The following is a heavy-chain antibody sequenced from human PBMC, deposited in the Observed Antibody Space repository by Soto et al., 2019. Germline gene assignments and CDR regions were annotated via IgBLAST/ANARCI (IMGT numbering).Heavy chain of an antibody. V-gene: IGHV4-31*03. CDR3: ARDKEYNPYYYGMDV. D-gene: IGHD1-1*01. CDR1: GGSISSGGYY. J-gene: IGHJ6*02. CDR2: IYYSGST. Sequence: QVQLQESGPGLVKPSQTLSLTCTVSGGSISSGGYYWSWIRQHPGKGLEWIGYIYYSGSTYYNPSLQSRVTISVDTSKNQFSLKLSSVTAADTAVYYCARDKEYNPYYYGMDVWGQGTTVTVSS.